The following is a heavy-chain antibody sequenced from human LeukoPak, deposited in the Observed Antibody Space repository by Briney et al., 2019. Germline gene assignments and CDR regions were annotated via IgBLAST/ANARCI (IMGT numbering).Heavy chain of an antibody. J-gene: IGHJ6*03. D-gene: IGHD3-10*01. Sequence: ASVKVSCKASGYTFTGYYMHWVRQAPGQGLEWMGWINPNSGGTNYAQKFQGRVTMTRDTSISTAYMELSRLRSDDTAVYYCASRMGGSGTRWYYYMDVWGKGTTVTVSS. CDR1: GYTFTGYY. V-gene: IGHV1-2*02. CDR2: INPNSGGT. CDR3: ASRMGGSGTRWYYYMDV.